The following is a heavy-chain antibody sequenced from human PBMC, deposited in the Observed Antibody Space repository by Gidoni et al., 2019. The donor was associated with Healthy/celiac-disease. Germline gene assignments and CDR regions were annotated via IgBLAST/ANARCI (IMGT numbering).Heavy chain of an antibody. CDR1: GFTFSSYG. CDR2: ISYDGSNK. V-gene: IGHV3-30*18. D-gene: IGHD1-1*01. CDR3: AKDQLFTDGMDV. J-gene: IGHJ6*02. Sequence: QVQLVESGGGVVQPGRALRLSCAASGFTFSSYGMHWVRQAPGKGLEWVALISYDGSNKYYADSVKGRSTISRDNSKNTLYLQMNSLRAEATAVYYCAKDQLFTDGMDVWGQGTTVTVSS.